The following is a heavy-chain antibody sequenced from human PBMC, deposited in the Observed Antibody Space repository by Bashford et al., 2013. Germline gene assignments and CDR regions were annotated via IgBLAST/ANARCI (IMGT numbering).Heavy chain of an antibody. J-gene: IGHJ4*02. CDR2: IYYSGST. Sequence: WIRQPPGKGLEWIGYIYYSGSTYYNPSLKSRVTISVDTSKNQFSLKLSSVTAADAAVYYCARHFGLFDYWGQGTLVTVSS. CDR3: ARHFGLFDY. D-gene: IGHD3-16*01. V-gene: IGHV4-30-4*01.